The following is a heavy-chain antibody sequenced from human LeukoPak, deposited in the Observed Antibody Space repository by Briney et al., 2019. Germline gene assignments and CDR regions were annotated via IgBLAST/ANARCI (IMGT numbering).Heavy chain of an antibody. CDR1: GGSFSGYY. D-gene: IGHD3-10*01. CDR3: ARDLYGSGSPRFDY. CDR2: INHSGST. Sequence: SETLSLTCAVYGGSFSGYYWSWIRQPPGKGLEWIGEINHSGSTNYNPSLKSRVTISVDTSKNQFSLKLSSVTAADTAVYYCARDLYGSGSPRFDYWGQGTLVTVSS. J-gene: IGHJ4*02. V-gene: IGHV4-34*01.